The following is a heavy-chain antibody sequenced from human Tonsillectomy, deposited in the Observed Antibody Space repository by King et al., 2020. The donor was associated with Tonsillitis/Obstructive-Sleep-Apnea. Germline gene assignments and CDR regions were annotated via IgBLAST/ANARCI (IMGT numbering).Heavy chain of an antibody. V-gene: IGHV4-39*01. CDR3: ASGVLRGYSYGYGY. CDR2: IHYSGST. J-gene: IGHJ4*02. D-gene: IGHD5-18*01. Sequence: LQLQESGPGLVKPSETLSLTCTVSGGSISSSSYYCGWIRQPPGKVREWRGSIHYSGSTYYNPSLKSRVTISVETSKNLFSLKLSSVTAAYTAVYYCASGVLRGYSYGYGYWGQGTLVTVSS. CDR1: GGSISSSSYY.